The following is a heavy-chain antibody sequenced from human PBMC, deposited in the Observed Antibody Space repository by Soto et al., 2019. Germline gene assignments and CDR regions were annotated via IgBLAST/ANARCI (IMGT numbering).Heavy chain of an antibody. CDR3: ARGRDSSSSNRANWFDP. CDR1: GGSFSGYY. J-gene: IGHJ5*02. CDR2: INHSGST. D-gene: IGHD6-6*01. Sequence: SETLSLTCAVYGGSFSGYYWSWIRHPPGKGLEWIGEINHSGSTNYNPSLKSRVTISVDTSKNQFSLKLSSVTAADTAVYYCARGRDSSSSNRANWFDPWGQGTLVTVSS. V-gene: IGHV4-34*01.